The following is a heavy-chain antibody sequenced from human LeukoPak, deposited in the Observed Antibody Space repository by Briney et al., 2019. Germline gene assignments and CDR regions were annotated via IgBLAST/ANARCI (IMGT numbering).Heavy chain of an antibody. CDR2: LSGNGERT. CDR3: AKRDYYDSSGYSPLFDN. D-gene: IGHD3-22*01. J-gene: IGHJ4*02. CDR1: GFSFRNYA. V-gene: IGHV3-23*01. Sequence: PGGSLRLSCAASGFSFRNYAMSWVRQAPGKGLEWVSGLSGNGERTHYADSVKGRFTISRDNSKNTLYLQMNSLRAEDTALYFCAKRDYYDSSGYSPLFDNWGQGILVTVSS.